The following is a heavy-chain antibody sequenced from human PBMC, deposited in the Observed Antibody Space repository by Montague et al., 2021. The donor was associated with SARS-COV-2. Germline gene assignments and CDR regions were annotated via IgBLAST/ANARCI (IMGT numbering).Heavy chain of an antibody. J-gene: IGHJ6*02. Sequence: SETLSLTCAVYGGSFSGYYWSWIRRPPGKGLEWIGEINHSGSTNYNPPLKSRVTISVDTSKNQFSLKLSSVTAADTAVYYCTREGYQVLWSDYYYYGMDVWGQGTTVTVSS. V-gene: IGHV4-34*01. CDR3: TREGYQVLWSDYYYYGMDV. D-gene: IGHD2-2*01. CDR2: INHSGST. CDR1: GGSFSGYY.